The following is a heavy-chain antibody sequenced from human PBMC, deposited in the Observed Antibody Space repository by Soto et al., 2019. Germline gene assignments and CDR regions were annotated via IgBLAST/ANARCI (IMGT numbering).Heavy chain of an antibody. D-gene: IGHD2-15*01. J-gene: IGHJ5*02. V-gene: IGHV4-59*01. CDR1: GGSISTYY. Sequence: SETLYLTCTVFGGSISTYYWCWIRPPPGKGLQWIGYISYSGSTNYNPSLMSRLTISVDTSKNQFSLKLSSVTAADTAVYYCARGRRDCSGGSCYSSHWFDPWGQGTLVTVS. CDR3: ARGRRDCSGGSCYSSHWFDP. CDR2: ISYSGST.